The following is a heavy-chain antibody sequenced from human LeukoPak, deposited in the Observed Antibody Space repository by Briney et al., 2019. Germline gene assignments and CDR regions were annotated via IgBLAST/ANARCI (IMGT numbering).Heavy chain of an antibody. D-gene: IGHD7-27*01. CDR3: AKGESNWDYYFDY. J-gene: IGHJ4*02. V-gene: IGHV3-23*01. CDR2: ISSSGGST. Sequence: GGPLRLSCAASGFTYSSYAMSWVRQAPGKGLEWVSAISSSGGSTSYADSVKGRFTISRDNSKNTLFLQMNSLRAEDTAVYYCAKGESNWDYYFDYWGQGTLVTVSS. CDR1: GFTYSSYA.